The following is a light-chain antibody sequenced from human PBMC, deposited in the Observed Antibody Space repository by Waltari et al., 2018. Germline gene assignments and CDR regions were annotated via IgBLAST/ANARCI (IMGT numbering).Light chain of an antibody. CDR3: SSVDSSFKGL. Sequence: SYELTQPPSVSVSPGQTARITCYGETLPRKFAYWDQQQSGQAPVLVLFEDNKRPSGIPERFSGSISGTTATLTISGAQVEDEADYYCSSVDSSFKGLFGAGTKVTVL. J-gene: IGLJ1*01. CDR1: TLPRKF. V-gene: IGLV3-10*01. CDR2: EDN.